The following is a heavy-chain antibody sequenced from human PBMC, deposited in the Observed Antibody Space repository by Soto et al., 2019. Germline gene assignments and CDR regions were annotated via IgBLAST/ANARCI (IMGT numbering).Heavy chain of an antibody. CDR3: ARRSYSSGWYFDY. Sequence: QVQLQESGPGLVKPSETLSLTCTVSGGSISSYYWSWIRQPPGQGLEWIGYIYYSGSTNYNPSLKSRVTTSVDSSKNPFSLKLSSVTAADTAVYYCARRSYSSGWYFDYWGQGTLVTVSS. V-gene: IGHV4-59*08. CDR1: GGSISSYY. J-gene: IGHJ4*02. CDR2: IYYSGST. D-gene: IGHD6-19*01.